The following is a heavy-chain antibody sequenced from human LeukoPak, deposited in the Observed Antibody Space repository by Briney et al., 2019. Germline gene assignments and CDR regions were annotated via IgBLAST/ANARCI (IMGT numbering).Heavy chain of an antibody. J-gene: IGHJ4*02. CDR2: ISGSGGGT. CDR1: GFPFSSYA. V-gene: IGHV3-23*01. Sequence: PGGSLSLSCAAPGFPFSSYAMSWVRQAPGKGLEWVSAISGSGGGTYYADSVKGRFTISRDNSKNTLYLQMNSLRAEDTAVYYCAKDFSSGWYVAFDYWGQGTLVTVSS. D-gene: IGHD6-19*01. CDR3: AKDFSSGWYVAFDY.